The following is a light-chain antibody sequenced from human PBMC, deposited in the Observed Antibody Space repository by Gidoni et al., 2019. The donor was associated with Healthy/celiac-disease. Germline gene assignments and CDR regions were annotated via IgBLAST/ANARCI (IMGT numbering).Light chain of an antibody. J-gene: IGLJ1*01. V-gene: IGLV2-8*01. Sequence: QSALTPPPSASGSPGQSVTISCTGTSSAVGRYDYVSWFQQHPGKAPKLLIYEVSKRPSGVPDRFAGSKAGNTASLTVAGLQAEDEAEYHCSSYAGTYSPFVFGTGTSVTV. CDR2: EVS. CDR3: SSYAGTYSPFV. CDR1: SSAVGRYDY.